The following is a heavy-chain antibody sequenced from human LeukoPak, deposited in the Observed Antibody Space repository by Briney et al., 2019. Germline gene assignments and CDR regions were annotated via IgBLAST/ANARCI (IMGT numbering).Heavy chain of an antibody. V-gene: IGHV3-74*01. CDR2: IKTDGSSLDGSST. D-gene: IGHD5-12*01. CDR1: GFSFSSYW. Sequence: PGGSLRLSCAASGFSFSSYWMHWVRQAPGKGLVWVSRIKTDGSSLDGSSTSYADSVKGRFTISRDNAKNTPYLQMDSLRAEDTAVYYCVRDGYAFDVWGQGTMVTVSS. J-gene: IGHJ3*01. CDR3: VRDGYAFDV.